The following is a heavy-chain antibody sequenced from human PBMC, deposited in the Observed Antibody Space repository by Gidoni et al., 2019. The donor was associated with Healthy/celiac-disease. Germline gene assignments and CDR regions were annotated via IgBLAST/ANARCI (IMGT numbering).Heavy chain of an antibody. CDR3: ARRFGSRCIDP. V-gene: IGHV4-39*01. D-gene: IGHD6-13*01. CDR2: IYYSGST. CDR1: GGSISSSSDY. J-gene: IGHJ5*02. Sequence: QMQLQESGPGLVKPSETLSLTCTVAGGSISSSSDYWGWIRQPPGKGLEWIGSIYYSGSTSYHPSLTSRVTISVDTSKTQFSLMLSSVTAASPAVYYCARRFGSRCIDPWGQGTLVTVSS.